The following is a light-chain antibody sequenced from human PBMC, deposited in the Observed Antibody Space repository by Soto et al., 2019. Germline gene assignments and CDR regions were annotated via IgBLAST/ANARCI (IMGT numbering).Light chain of an antibody. CDR2: EVS. Sequence: QSALTQPASVSGSPGQSITISCTGTSIDVGNYNLVSWYQHHPGKAPKLMIYEVSKRPSGVSNRFSGSKSGDTASLTISGLQAEDEADYYCCSYAGSNYVFGTGTKVTVL. J-gene: IGLJ1*01. CDR3: CSYAGSNYV. V-gene: IGLV2-23*02. CDR1: SIDVGNYNL.